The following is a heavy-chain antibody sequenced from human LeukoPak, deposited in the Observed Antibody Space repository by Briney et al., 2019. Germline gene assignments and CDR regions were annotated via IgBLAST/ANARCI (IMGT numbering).Heavy chain of an antibody. D-gene: IGHD5-24*01. CDR3: TRGDGSPSWYFDL. CDR1: GFSVRDDY. J-gene: IGHJ2*01. Sequence: GGSLRLSCAASGFSVRDDYTSWVRQAPGKGLEWVSLMYSGGSTYYADSVKGRFMMSRLSSKNTLFLQINSLKTDDTAVYYCTRGDGSPSWYFDLWGRGTLVTVSS. CDR2: MYSGGST. V-gene: IGHV3-53*04.